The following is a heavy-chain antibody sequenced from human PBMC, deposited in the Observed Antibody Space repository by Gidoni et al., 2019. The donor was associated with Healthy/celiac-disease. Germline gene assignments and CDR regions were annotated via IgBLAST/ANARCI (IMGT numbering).Heavy chain of an antibody. CDR1: GFTFSSDS. Sequence: EVQLVESGGGWVQPGGSLRLSCAASGFTFSSDSMNWVRQAPGKGLEWVSYIGSSSSTIYYADSVKGRFTISRDNAKNSLYLQMNSLRDEDTAVYYCASGMYYYDSRGAFDYWGQGTLVTVSS. CDR2: IGSSSSTI. V-gene: IGHV3-48*02. J-gene: IGHJ4*02. CDR3: ASGMYYYDSRGAFDY. D-gene: IGHD3-22*01.